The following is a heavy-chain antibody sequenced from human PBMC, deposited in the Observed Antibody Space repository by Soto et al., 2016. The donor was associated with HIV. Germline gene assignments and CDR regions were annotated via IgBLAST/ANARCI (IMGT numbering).Heavy chain of an antibody. D-gene: IGHD6-13*01. J-gene: IGHJ4*02. Sequence: QVQLVESGGGLVKPRGSRNDSPVQPLDSFSSDYYTSWLRQAPGKGLEWVSYISNTGTYTSYADSVKGRFTISRDNAKKSLYLDINNVRADDTAIYYCARLNTAGYSASWYPSVLPPYFDYWGQGTLVTVSS. CDR1: DSFSSDYY. CDR2: ISNTGTYT. V-gene: IGHV3-11*05. CDR3: ARLNTAGYSASWYPSVLPPYFDY.